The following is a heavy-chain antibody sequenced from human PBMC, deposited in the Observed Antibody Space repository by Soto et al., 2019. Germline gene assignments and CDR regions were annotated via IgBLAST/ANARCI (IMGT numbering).Heavy chain of an antibody. V-gene: IGHV4-59*01. Sequence: SETLSLTCTVSGGSISSYYWSWIRQPPGKGLEWIGYIYYSGSTNYKPSLKSRVTISVDTSKNQFSLKLSSVTAADTAVYYGARDGARDAWDIWGQGTMVTVSS. CDR3: ARDGARDAWDI. CDR2: IYYSGST. D-gene: IGHD1-26*01. J-gene: IGHJ3*02. CDR1: GGSISSYY.